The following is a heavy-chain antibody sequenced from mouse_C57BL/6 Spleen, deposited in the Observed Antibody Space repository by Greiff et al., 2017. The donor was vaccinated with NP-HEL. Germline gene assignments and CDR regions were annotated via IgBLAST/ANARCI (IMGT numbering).Heavy chain of an antibody. CDR1: GYTFTSYW. CDR2: IHPNSGST. J-gene: IGHJ2*01. CDR3: ARVGRNSYYFDY. Sequence: QVQLQQPGAELVKPGASVKLSCKASGYTFTSYWMHWVKQRPGQGLEWIGMIHPNSGSTNYNEKFKSKATLTVDKSSSTAYMQLSSLTSEDSAVDYCARVGRNSYYFDYWGQGTTLTVSS. V-gene: IGHV1-64*01.